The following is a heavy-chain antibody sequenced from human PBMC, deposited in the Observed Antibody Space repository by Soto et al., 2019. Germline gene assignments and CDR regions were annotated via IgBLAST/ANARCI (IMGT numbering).Heavy chain of an antibody. Sequence: GGSLRLSCAASGFTFSSYAMHWVRQAPGKGLEWVAVISYDGSNKYYADSVKGRFTISRDNSKNTLYLQMNSLRAEDTAVYYCARAYTYYYDSSGHFDYWGQGTLVTVSS. D-gene: IGHD3-22*01. V-gene: IGHV3-30-3*01. CDR3: ARAYTYYYDSSGHFDY. J-gene: IGHJ4*02. CDR2: ISYDGSNK. CDR1: GFTFSSYA.